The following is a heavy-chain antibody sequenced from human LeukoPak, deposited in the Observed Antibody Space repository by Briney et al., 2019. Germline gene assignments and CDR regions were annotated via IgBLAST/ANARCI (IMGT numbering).Heavy chain of an antibody. CDR1: GYTFTGYY. J-gene: IGHJ4*02. CDR2: ISAYNGNT. Sequence: ASVKVSCKASGYTFTGYYMHWVRQAPGQGLEWMGWISAYNGNTNYAQKLQGRVTMTTDTSTSTAYMELRSLRSDDTAVYYCARDEGPELPFDYWGQGTLVTVS. D-gene: IGHD1-26*01. V-gene: IGHV1-18*04. CDR3: ARDEGPELPFDY.